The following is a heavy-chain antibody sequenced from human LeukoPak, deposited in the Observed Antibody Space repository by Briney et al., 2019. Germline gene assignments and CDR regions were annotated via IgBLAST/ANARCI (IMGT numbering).Heavy chain of an antibody. J-gene: IGHJ6*03. Sequence: KPGGSLKLSCAASGFTFSDYYMSWIRQAPGKGLEWVSYISSSGSTIYYADSVKGRFTISRDNSKNTLYLQMNSLRAEDTAVYYCARERVVIAIRDYYYMDVWGKGTTVTVSS. CDR3: ARERVVIAIRDYYYMDV. CDR1: GFTFSDYY. D-gene: IGHD2-21*01. CDR2: ISSSGSTI. V-gene: IGHV3-11*01.